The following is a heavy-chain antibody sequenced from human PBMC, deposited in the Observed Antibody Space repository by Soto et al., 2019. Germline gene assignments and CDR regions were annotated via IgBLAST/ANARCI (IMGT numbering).Heavy chain of an antibody. CDR1: GFTFSSYG. J-gene: IGHJ4*02. D-gene: IGHD6-13*01. CDR3: ARTPSSWDTFDY. CDR2: IWYDGSNK. V-gene: IGHV3-33*01. Sequence: QVQLVESGGGVVQPGRSLRLSCAASGFTFSSYGMHWVRQAPGKGLEWVAVIWYDGSNKYYADSVKGRFTISRDNSKNTLYLQMNSLRAEDTAVYYCARTPSSWDTFDYWGQGTLVTVSS.